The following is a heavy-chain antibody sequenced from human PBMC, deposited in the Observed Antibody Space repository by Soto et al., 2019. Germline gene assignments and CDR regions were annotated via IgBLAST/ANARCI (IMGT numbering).Heavy chain of an antibody. CDR1: GGSISSDDYY. CDR3: ARGWDYDGMDV. D-gene: IGHD3-10*01. Sequence: TLSLTCTVSGGSISSDDYYWNWIRQRPGKGLEWIGNIYYRGNTNYNPSLKSRILMSMDMSENQFSLKLTSVTAADTAVYYCARGWDYDGMDVWGQGTTVT. CDR2: IYYRGNT. J-gene: IGHJ6*02. V-gene: IGHV4-31*03.